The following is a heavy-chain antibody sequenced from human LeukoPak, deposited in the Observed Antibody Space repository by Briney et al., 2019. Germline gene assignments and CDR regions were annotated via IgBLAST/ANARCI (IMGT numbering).Heavy chain of an antibody. CDR1: GGSISSYY. J-gene: IGHJ4*02. CDR3: ARRGGTYSYYFDY. Sequence: SETLSLTCSVSGGSISSYYWSWIRQPPGKGLEWIGYIYYSGSTNYNPSLKSRVTISVDTSKNQFSLKLSSVTAADTAVYYCARRGGTYSYYFDYWGQGTLVTVSS. CDR2: IYYSGST. V-gene: IGHV4-59*08. D-gene: IGHD1-26*01.